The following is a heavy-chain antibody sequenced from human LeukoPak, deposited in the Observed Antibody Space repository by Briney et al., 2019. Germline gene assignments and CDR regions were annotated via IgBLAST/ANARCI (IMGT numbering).Heavy chain of an antibody. D-gene: IGHD1-26*01. Sequence: RGSLRLSCAASGFTVSTTYMNWVRQAPGKGLEWVSVIYSGGSTYYADSLKGRFTISRDNSKNTLYLQMNSLRAEDTAVYYCASGIRAFDYWGQGALVTVSS. CDR2: IYSGGST. J-gene: IGHJ4*02. V-gene: IGHV3-66*01. CDR1: GFTVSTTY. CDR3: ASGIRAFDY.